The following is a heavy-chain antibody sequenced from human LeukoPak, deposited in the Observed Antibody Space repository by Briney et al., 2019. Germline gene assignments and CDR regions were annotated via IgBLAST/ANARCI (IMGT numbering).Heavy chain of an antibody. D-gene: IGHD3-22*01. CDR2: INPKSGGT. J-gene: IGHJ4*02. V-gene: IGHV1-2*06. CDR3: ARAGYYYDSSGYYYVGVDY. CDR1: GYTFTGYY. Sequence: ASVKLSCKASGYTFTGYYMHWVRQAPGQGLEWMGPINPKSGGTNYAQKLQGRVTMTRDTSISTAYMELSRLRSDDTAVYYCARAGYYYDSSGYYYVGVDYWGQGTLVTVSS.